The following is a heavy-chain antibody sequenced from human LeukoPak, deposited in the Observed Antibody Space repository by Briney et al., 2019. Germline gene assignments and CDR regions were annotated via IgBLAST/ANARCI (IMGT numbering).Heavy chain of an antibody. J-gene: IGHJ4*02. V-gene: IGHV3-9*01. Sequence: HPGGSLRLSCAASGFTFDDYAMHWVRQAPGKGLEWVSGISWNSGTIGYADSVKGRFTISRDNSKNTLYLQMNSLRAEDTAVYYCAKQPRQQLLYFDYWGQGTLVTVSS. CDR2: ISWNSGTI. CDR1: GFTFDDYA. CDR3: AKQPRQQLLYFDY. D-gene: IGHD6-13*01.